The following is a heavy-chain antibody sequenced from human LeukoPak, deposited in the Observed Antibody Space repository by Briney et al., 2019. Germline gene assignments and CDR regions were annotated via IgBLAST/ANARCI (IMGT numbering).Heavy chain of an antibody. J-gene: IGHJ6*02. CDR3: ARGSGLYYYGMDV. D-gene: IGHD3-10*01. Sequence: SETLSLTCTVSGYSISSGYYWGWIRQPPGKGLEWIGSIYYSGSTYYNPSLKSRVTISVDTSKNQFSLKLSSVTAADTAVYYCARGSGLYYYGMDVWGQGTTVTVSS. V-gene: IGHV4-38-2*02. CDR1: GYSISSGYY. CDR2: IYYSGST.